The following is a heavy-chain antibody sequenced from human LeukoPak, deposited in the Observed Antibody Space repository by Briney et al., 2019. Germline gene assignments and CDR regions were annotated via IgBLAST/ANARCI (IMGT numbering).Heavy chain of an antibody. V-gene: IGHV3-48*03. J-gene: IGHJ6*02. CDR3: ARDIVATMDGSFSGMDV. CDR2: ISSSGSTI. Sequence: GGSLRLSCAASGFTFSSYEMNWVRQAPGKGLEWVSYISSSGSTIYYADSVKGRFTISRDNAKNSLYLQMNSLRAEGTAVYYCARDIVATMDGSFSGMDVWGQGTTVTVSS. D-gene: IGHD5-12*01. CDR1: GFTFSSYE.